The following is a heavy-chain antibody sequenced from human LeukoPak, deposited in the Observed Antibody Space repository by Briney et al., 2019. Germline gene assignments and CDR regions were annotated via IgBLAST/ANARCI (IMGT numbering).Heavy chain of an antibody. CDR2: IYYSGST. CDR3: ARPDSSGYYPFDY. D-gene: IGHD3-22*01. J-gene: IGHJ4*02. Sequence: SETLSLTCAVSGGSISSGGYSWNWIRQPPGKGLEWIGYIYYSGSTNYNPSLKSRVTISVDTSKNQFSLKLSSVTAADTAVYYCARPDSSGYYPFDYWGQGTLVTVSS. V-gene: IGHV4-61*08. CDR1: GGSISSGGYS.